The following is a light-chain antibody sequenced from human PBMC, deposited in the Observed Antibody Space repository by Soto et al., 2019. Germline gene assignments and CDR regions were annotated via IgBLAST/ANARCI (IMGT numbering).Light chain of an antibody. CDR3: QHSNSYSDA. Sequence: DIQMTQSPSTLSGSVGDRVTITCRASQTISSCLAWYQQKPGKAPKLLIYKASTLQTGFPSRFSGSGSGKEFTLTSSILQPGDFATYYCQHSNSYSDAFGQGTKVELK. CDR2: KAS. V-gene: IGKV1-5*03. J-gene: IGKJ1*01. CDR1: QTISSC.